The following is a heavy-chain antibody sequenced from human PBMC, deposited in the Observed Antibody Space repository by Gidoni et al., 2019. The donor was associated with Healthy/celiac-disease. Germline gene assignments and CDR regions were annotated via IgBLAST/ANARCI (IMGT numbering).Heavy chain of an antibody. V-gene: IGHV5-51*01. J-gene: IGHJ3*02. CDR1: GYSFTSYW. CDR2: IFPGDSAT. D-gene: IGHD3-22*01. Sequence: EVQLVQAGAEVKKPGESLKISCKGSGYSFTSYWIGWVRQMPGKGMEWMGIIFPGDSATRYRPAFQGQVTISADKSISTAYLQWRSLKASDTSMYYCARQRPYYYDSSVYKNDAFDIWGQGTMVTVSS. CDR3: ARQRPYYYDSSVYKNDAFDI.